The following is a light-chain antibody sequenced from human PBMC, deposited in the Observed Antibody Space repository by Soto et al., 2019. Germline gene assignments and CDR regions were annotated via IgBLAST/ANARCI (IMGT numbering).Light chain of an antibody. CDR3: QQRKYWPPIT. V-gene: IGKV3D-20*02. J-gene: IGKJ5*01. CDR2: GAS. CDR1: QSVSSSY. Sequence: EIVLTQSPGTLSLSPVERATLSCRAIQSVSSSYLAWYQQKPGQAPRLLIYGASSRATGIPDRFSGSGSGTDFTLTISSLEPEDFAVYYCQQRKYWPPITFGQGTRLEIK.